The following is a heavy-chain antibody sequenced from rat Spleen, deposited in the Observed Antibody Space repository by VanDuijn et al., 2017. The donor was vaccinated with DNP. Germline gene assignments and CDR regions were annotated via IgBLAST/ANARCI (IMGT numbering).Heavy chain of an antibody. V-gene: IGHV5-25*01. CDR1: GFTFSNYY. CDR3: IRWNSGHFDY. Sequence: EVQLVESGGGLVQPGRSMKLSCATSGFTFSNYYMAWVRQAPTKGLEWVASIGSGGGNTYYGDSVKGRFTISRDNAKSTLYLQMNSLRSEDMATYYCIRWNSGHFDYWGQGVMVTVSS. CDR2: IGSGGGNT. D-gene: IGHD4-3*01. J-gene: IGHJ2*01.